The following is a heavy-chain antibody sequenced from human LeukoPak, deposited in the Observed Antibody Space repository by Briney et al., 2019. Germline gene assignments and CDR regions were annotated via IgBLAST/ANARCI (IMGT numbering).Heavy chain of an antibody. CDR2: LSGSGDNT. Sequence: GGSLRLSCAASGFTFSTYAMTWVRQAPGKGLEWVSALSGSGDNTYYADSVKGRFTISRDNSKNTLYLQMNSLRAEDTAVYYCAKGGRRTYYYDNGGYHYQYYFDYWGQGTLVTVSS. D-gene: IGHD3-22*01. V-gene: IGHV3-23*01. CDR3: AKGGRRTYYYDNGGYHYQYYFDY. CDR1: GFTFSTYA. J-gene: IGHJ4*02.